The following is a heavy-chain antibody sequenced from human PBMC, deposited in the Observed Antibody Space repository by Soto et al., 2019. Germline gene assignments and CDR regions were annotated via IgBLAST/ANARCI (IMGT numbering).Heavy chain of an antibody. J-gene: IGHJ4*02. CDR3: ARGPFPDTAMVFFTYFDY. Sequence: QVQLQESGPGLVKPSQTLSLTCTVSGGSISSGGYYWSWIRQHPGKGLEWIGYIYYSGSTYYNPSLKSRVTISVDTSKNQFSLKLSSVTAADTAVYYCARGPFPDTAMVFFTYFDYWGQGTLVTVSS. CDR2: IYYSGST. V-gene: IGHV4-31*03. CDR1: GGSISSGGYY. D-gene: IGHD5-18*01.